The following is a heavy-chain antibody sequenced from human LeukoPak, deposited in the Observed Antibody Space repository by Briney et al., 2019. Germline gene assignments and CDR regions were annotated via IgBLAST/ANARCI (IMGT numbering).Heavy chain of an antibody. CDR2: ISYDGSNK. V-gene: IGHV3-30-3*01. CDR1: GFTFSSYA. D-gene: IGHD3-22*01. CDR3: ARGERFSSGFESVGGDY. Sequence: GRSLRLSCAASGFTFSSYAMHWVRQAPGKGLEWVAVISYDGSNKYYVDSVKGRFTISRDNSKNTLYLQVNSLRPEDTAVYYCARGERFSSGFESVGGDYWGQGTLVTVSS. J-gene: IGHJ4*02.